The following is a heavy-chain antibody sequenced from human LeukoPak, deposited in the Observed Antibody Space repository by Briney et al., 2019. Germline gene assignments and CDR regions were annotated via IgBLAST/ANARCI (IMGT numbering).Heavy chain of an antibody. CDR2: IYHSGST. J-gene: IGHJ6*03. V-gene: IGHV4-38-2*02. D-gene: IGHD1-26*01. CDR3: ARIVGAYYYMDV. CDR1: GYSISSGYY. Sequence: SETLSLTCTVSGYSISSGYYWGWIRQPPGKGLEWIGSIYHSGSTYYNPSLKSRVTISVDTSKNQFSLKLSSVTAADTAVYYCARIVGAYYYMDVWGKGTTVTVSS.